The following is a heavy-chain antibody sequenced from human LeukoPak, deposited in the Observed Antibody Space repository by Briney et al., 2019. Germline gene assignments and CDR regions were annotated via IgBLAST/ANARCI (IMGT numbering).Heavy chain of an antibody. CDR3: AKDLVCSGIEAAGRSCLRDY. J-gene: IGHJ4*02. D-gene: IGHD6-13*01. CDR1: GYTFTGYY. CDR2: INPNSGGT. V-gene: IGHV1-2*02. Sequence: ASAKVSCKASGYTFTGYYMHWVRQAPGQGLEWMGWINPNSGGTNYAQKFQGRVTMTRDTSISTAYMELSRLRSDDTAVYYCAKDLVCSGIEAAGRSCLRDYWGQGTLVTVSS.